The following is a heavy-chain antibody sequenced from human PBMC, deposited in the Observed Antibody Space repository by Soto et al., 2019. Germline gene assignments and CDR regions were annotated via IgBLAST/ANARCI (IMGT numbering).Heavy chain of an antibody. Sequence: QVQLVQSGADVKKPGSSVRVSCKTSGGPFGNSAISWVRQAPAQRLEWIGEIIPVFDKANYAQNFQGRLTITADDSTATVFMQPSSLRSEDTAVYFCARLRRDWGDAFDLWGQGTLVTVSS. V-gene: IGHV1-69*01. J-gene: IGHJ3*01. CDR3: ARLRRDWGDAFDL. D-gene: IGHD3-16*01. CDR1: GGPFGNSA. CDR2: IIPVFDKA.